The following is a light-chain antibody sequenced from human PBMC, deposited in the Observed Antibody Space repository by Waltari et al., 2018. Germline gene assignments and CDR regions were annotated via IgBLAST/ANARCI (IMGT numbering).Light chain of an antibody. Sequence: QSALTQPASVSGSPGQPTTISCTGTSSAVGFYNSCPWYQQHPDKAPKLMVYEVIERPSGVSNRFSGSKSGNTASLTISGLQAEDEADYYCCSYAGRNIWVFGGGTKLTVL. V-gene: IGLV2-23*02. CDR3: CSYAGRNIWV. CDR1: SSAVGFYNS. J-gene: IGLJ3*02. CDR2: EVI.